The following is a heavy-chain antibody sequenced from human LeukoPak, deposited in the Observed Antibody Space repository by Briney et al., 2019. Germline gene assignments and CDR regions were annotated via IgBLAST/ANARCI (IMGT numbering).Heavy chain of an antibody. V-gene: IGHV4-4*09. CDR3: ARHFEASSSWFDP. CDR1: GGSISSYY. CDR2: IYTSGST. J-gene: IGHJ5*02. Sequence: SETLSLTCTVSGGSISSYYWSWIRQPPGKGLEWIGYIYTSGSTNYNPSLKSRVTISVDTSKNQFSLKLSSVTAADTAVYYCARHFEASSSWFDPWGQGTLVTVSS. D-gene: IGHD3-9*01.